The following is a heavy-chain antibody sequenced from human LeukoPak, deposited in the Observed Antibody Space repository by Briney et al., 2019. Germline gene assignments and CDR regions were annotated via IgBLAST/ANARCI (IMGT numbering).Heavy chain of an antibody. D-gene: IGHD2-15*01. J-gene: IGHJ3*02. CDR1: GGTFSSYA. CDR3: ATAKKGTRYCSGGSCSGGAFDI. CDR2: IIPILGIA. Sequence: SVKVSCKASGGTFSSYAISWVRQAPGQGLEWMGRIIPILGIANYAQKFQGRVTITTDKSTSTAYMELSSLRSEDTAVYYCATAKKGTRYCSGGSCSGGAFDIWGQGTMVTVSS. V-gene: IGHV1-69*04.